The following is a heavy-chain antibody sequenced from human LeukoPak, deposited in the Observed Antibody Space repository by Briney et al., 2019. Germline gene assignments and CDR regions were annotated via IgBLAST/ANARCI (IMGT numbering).Heavy chain of an antibody. CDR1: GFTFSVYW. CDR3: ARAPVVTPYYFDY. CDR2: ITSDGSGT. D-gene: IGHD2-15*01. Sequence: GGSLRLSCAASGFTFSVYWMHWVRQAPGKGPVWVSRITSDGSGTSYADSVKGRFTISRDNSKNTLYLQMNSLRAEDTAVYYCARAPVVTPYYFDYWGQGTLVTVSS. V-gene: IGHV3-74*01. J-gene: IGHJ4*02.